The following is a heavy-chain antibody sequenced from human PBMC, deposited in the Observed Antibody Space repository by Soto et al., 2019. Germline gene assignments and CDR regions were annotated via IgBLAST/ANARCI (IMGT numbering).Heavy chain of an antibody. J-gene: IGHJ6*02. CDR1: GGSVSSGSYY. V-gene: IGHV4-61*01. D-gene: IGHD6-13*01. Sequence: SETLSLTCTVSGGSVSSGSYYWSWIRLPPGKGLEWIGYIYYSGSTNYNPSLKSRVTISVDTSKNQFSLKLSSVTAADTAVYYCAREGLKGYSSSWYYYYGMDVWGQGTKVTVS. CDR2: IYYSGST. CDR3: AREGLKGYSSSWYYYYGMDV.